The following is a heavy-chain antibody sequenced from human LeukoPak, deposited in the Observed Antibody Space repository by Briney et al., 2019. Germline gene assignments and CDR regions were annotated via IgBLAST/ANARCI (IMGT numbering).Heavy chain of an antibody. V-gene: IGHV1-18*04. D-gene: IGHD6-6*01. J-gene: IGHJ3*02. Sequence: GASVKVSCKASGYTFTGYYMHWVRQAPGQGLEWMGWISVYNGNTNYTQKVQGRVTMTTDTSTNIAYMELRSLRSDDTAIYYCATSYSGFPEIWGPGTMVTVSS. CDR3: ATSYSGFPEI. CDR1: GYTFTGYY. CDR2: ISVYNGNT.